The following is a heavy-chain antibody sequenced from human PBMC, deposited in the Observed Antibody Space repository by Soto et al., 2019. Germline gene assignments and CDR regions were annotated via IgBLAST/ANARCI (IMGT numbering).Heavy chain of an antibody. CDR2: IDPSDSYT. CDR3: ASPLYSGSYSYGMDV. V-gene: IGHV5-10-1*01. J-gene: IGHJ6*02. Sequence: GESLKISCKGSGYSFTSYWISWVRQMPGKGLEWMGRIDPSDSYTNYSPSFQGHVTISADKSNSPAYLQWSSLKASDTAMYYCASPLYSGSYSYGMDVWGQGTTVTVSS. CDR1: GYSFTSYW. D-gene: IGHD1-26*01.